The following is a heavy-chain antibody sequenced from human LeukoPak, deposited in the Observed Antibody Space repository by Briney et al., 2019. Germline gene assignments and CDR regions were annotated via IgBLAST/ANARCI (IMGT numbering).Heavy chain of an antibody. CDR1: GGSISSSSYY. V-gene: IGHV4-39*01. CDR3: ASLTVSTVTTANWFDP. J-gene: IGHJ5*02. D-gene: IGHD4-17*01. Sequence: SETLSLTCTVSGGSISSSSYYWGWIRQPPGKGLEWIGSIYYSGSTYYNPSLKSRVTISVDTSKNQFSLKLSSVTAADTAVYYCASLTVSTVTTANWFDPWGQGTLVTVSS. CDR2: IYYSGST.